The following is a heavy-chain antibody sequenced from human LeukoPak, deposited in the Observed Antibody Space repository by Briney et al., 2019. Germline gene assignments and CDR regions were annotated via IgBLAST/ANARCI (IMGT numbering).Heavy chain of an antibody. D-gene: IGHD3-10*01. Sequence: PGGSLRLSCAASGFTFSDHYMDWVRQAPGKGLEWVGRTRNKANSYTTEYAASVKGRFTISRDDSKNSLYLQMNSLRVEDTAVYYCAKVARYYYGPETYYFFEQWGQGTPVTASS. J-gene: IGHJ4*02. CDR3: AKVARYYYGPETYYFFEQ. CDR1: GFTFSDHY. V-gene: IGHV3-72*01. CDR2: TRNKANSYTT.